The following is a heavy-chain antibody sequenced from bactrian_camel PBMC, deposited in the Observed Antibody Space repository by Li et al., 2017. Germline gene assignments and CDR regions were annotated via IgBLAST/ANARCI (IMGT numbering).Heavy chain of an antibody. J-gene: IGHJ4*01. CDR3: AITCLVSEGGGGVRY. CDR2: IRPDGTST. Sequence: QLVESGGGSVEAGGSLRLSCEFSEYTASTNCMTWFRQAPGKEREGVATIRPDGTSTYYANSVKGRFTISRENAKNTVYLQMNSLKPEDTAMYYCAITCLVSEGGGGVRYWGQGTQVTVS. V-gene: IGHV3S25*01. CDR1: EYTASTNC. D-gene: IGHD3*01.